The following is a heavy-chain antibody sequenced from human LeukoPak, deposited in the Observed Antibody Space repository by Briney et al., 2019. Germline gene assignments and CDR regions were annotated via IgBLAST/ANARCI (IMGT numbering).Heavy chain of an antibody. V-gene: IGHV4-61*02. J-gene: IGHJ6*02. D-gene: IGHD4-11*01. CDR2: INTSGST. CDR3: ASIQSYYFGLDV. CDR1: GGSISSGSYY. Sequence: SQTLSLTCTVSGGSISSGSYYWSWIRQPAGKGLEWIGRINTSGSTNYNPSLKSRGTISVDTSKNQFSLKLSSVTAADTAVYYCASIQSYYFGLDVWGQGTTVTVSS.